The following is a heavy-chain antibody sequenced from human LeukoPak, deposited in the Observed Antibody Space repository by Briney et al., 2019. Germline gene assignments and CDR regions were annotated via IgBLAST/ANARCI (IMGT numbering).Heavy chain of an antibody. CDR1: GFTFSTFG. CDR2: ISYGGSNT. V-gene: IGHV3-30*03. J-gene: IGHJ6*02. D-gene: IGHD5-12*01. CDR3: GRLMGGYDSYFYGMDV. Sequence: GGSLRLSCAASGFTFSTFGMHWVRQAPGKGREGVAVISYGGSNTYYAESVKGRFTISRDNSQNTLYLQMNSLRPEDTAVYYCGRLMGGYDSYFYGMDVWGQGTTVTVSS.